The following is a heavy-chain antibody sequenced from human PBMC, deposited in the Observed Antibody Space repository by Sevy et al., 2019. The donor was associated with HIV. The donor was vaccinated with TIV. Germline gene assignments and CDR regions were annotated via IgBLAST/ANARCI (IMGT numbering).Heavy chain of an antibody. V-gene: IGHV4-59*01. Sequence: SETLSLTCTVSGGSISSYYWSWIRQPPGKGLEWIGYIYYSGSTNYNPSLKSRVTISVDTSKNQFSLKLSSVTAADTAVYYCARSRYNVVPAASLDYYYGMDVWGQGTTVTVSS. CDR2: IYYSGST. CDR3: ARSRYNVVPAASLDYYYGMDV. D-gene: IGHD2-2*01. CDR1: GGSISSYY. J-gene: IGHJ6*02.